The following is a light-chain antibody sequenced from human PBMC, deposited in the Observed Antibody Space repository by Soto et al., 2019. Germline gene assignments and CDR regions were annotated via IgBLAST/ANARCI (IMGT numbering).Light chain of an antibody. CDR3: QQFYSSPRT. CDR2: WAS. J-gene: IGKJ1*01. Sequence: DIVLTQSPDSLAVSLGERATINCKSSQSLLWSSNNKNYLAWYQQKPGQPPKLLIYWASTRESGVPDRFSGSASGKDFTLTISSLQAEDVAVYYCQQFYSSPRTFGQGTKVEIK. CDR1: QSLLWSSNNKNY. V-gene: IGKV4-1*01.